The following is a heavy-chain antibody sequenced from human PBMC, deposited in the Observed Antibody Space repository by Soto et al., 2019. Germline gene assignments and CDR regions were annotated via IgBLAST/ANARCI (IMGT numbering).Heavy chain of an antibody. D-gene: IGHD3-22*01. J-gene: IGHJ4*02. CDR1: GITISNYP. CDR3: VKDDGGYPSTEPH. CDR2: ISGSGDRT. V-gene: IGHV3-23*01. Sequence: EVQLLESGGGLVQPGGSLRLSCAASGITISNYPMSWVRQAPGKGLDWVSGISGSGDRTYYADSAKGRFTISKYISRNSLSLQLDSLGVEYTAVYFCVKDDGGYPSTEPHWGQGTMVTVSS.